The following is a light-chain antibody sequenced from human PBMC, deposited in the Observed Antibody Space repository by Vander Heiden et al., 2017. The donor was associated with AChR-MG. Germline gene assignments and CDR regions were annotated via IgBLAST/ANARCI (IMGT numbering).Light chain of an antibody. J-gene: IGLJ3*02. CDR2: DVS. Sequence: QSALTQPASVSGSPGQSITISCTGASSDVGGYNDFSWYQQHPGKAPKLMIYDVSNRPSGVSNRFSGSKSGNTASLTISGLQAEDEADYYCSSYTSSSTLGVFGGGTKLTVL. CDR3: SSYTSSSTLGV. CDR1: SSDVGGYND. V-gene: IGLV2-14*01.